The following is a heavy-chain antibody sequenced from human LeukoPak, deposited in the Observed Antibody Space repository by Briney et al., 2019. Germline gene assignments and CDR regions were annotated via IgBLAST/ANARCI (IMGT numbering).Heavy chain of an antibody. D-gene: IGHD3-3*01. CDR2: IYSSGST. CDR1: GGSISGYY. CDR3: ARDTKFSP. V-gene: IGHV4-4*07. J-gene: IGHJ5*02. Sequence: SETLSLTCTVSGGSISGYYWSWIRQPAGKGLEWIGRIYSSGSTNYNPSLKSRVTMSIDTSKNQFSLKLSSVTAADTAFYYCARDTKFSPWGQGTLVTVSP.